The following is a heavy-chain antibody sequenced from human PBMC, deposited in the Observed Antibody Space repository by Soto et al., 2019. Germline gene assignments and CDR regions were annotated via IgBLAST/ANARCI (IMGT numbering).Heavy chain of an antibody. CDR2: ISSSSSTI. Sequence: GGSLRLSCAASGFTFSSYSMNWVRQAPGKGLEWVSYISSSSSTIYYADSVKGRFTISRDNSKNTLYLQMNSLRAEDTAVYYCAKGQGSYYHYGMDVWGQGTTVTVSS. J-gene: IGHJ6*01. CDR1: GFTFSSYS. V-gene: IGHV3-48*01. CDR3: AKGQGSYYHYGMDV.